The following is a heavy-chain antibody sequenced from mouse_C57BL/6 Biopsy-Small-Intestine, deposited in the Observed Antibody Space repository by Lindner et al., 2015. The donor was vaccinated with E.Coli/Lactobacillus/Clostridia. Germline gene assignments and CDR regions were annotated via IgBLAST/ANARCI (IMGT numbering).Heavy chain of an antibody. CDR2: IYPNNGGI. V-gene: IGHV1-34*01. Sequence: VQLQESGPELVKPGASVKMSCRASGYTFTDHYIHWVKQSHEKSLEWIGYIYPNNGGIGYNQKFKGKATLTVDKSSNTANMELRSLTSEDSAVYYCTRDHGWYIDVWGTGTTVTVSS. CDR3: TRDHGWYIDV. CDR1: GYTFTDHY. J-gene: IGHJ1*03.